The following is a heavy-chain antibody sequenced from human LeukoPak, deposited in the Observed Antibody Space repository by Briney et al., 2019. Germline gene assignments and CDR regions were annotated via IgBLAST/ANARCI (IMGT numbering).Heavy chain of an antibody. D-gene: IGHD6-6*01. Sequence: PGGSLRLSCAASGFTFSSYAMSWVRQAPGKGLEWVSAISGSGGSTYYADSVKGRFTISRDNSKNTLSLQMNSLRAEDTVVYYCAKVGAARHDFDYWGQGTLVTVSS. J-gene: IGHJ4*02. CDR2: ISGSGGST. CDR3: AKVGAARHDFDY. CDR1: GFTFSSYA. V-gene: IGHV3-23*01.